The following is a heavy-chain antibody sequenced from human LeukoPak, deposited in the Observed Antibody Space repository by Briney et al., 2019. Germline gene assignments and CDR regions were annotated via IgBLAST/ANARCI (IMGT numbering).Heavy chain of an antibody. D-gene: IGHD2-15*01. J-gene: IGHJ6*03. CDR3: ARDNGPQGLYYYYYYMDV. Sequence: GASVKVSCKASGGTFSSYAISRVRQAPGQGLEWMGRIIPILGIANYAQKFQGRVTITADKSTSTAYMELSSLRSEDTAVYYCARDNGPQGLYYYYYYMDVWGKGTTVTVSS. V-gene: IGHV1-69*04. CDR2: IIPILGIA. CDR1: GGTFSSYA.